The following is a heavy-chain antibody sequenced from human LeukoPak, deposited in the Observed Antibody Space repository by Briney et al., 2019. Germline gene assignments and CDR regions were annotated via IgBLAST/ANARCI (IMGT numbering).Heavy chain of an antibody. Sequence: SETLSLTCAVYGGSFSGYYWSWIRQPPGKGLEWIGEINHSGSTNYNPSLKSRVTISVDTSKNQFSLKLSPVTAADTAVYYCARWPAAPGTDYWGQGTLVTVSS. CDR1: GGSFSGYY. CDR2: INHSGST. V-gene: IGHV4-34*01. D-gene: IGHD6-13*01. CDR3: ARWPAAPGTDY. J-gene: IGHJ4*02.